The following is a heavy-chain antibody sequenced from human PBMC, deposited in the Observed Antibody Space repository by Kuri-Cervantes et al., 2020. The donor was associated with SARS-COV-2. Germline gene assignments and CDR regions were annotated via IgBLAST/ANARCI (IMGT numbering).Heavy chain of an antibody. J-gene: IGHJ4*02. D-gene: IGHD1-26*01. CDR3: AAGLVDPIDY. Sequence: GESLKISCAASGFTFSSYGMHWVRQAPGKGLEWVAFIRYDGSNKYYADSVKGRFTISRDNSKNTLYLQMNSLRAEDTAVYYCAAGLVDPIDYWGQGTLVTVSS. CDR1: GFTFSSYG. CDR2: IRYDGSNK. V-gene: IGHV3-30*02.